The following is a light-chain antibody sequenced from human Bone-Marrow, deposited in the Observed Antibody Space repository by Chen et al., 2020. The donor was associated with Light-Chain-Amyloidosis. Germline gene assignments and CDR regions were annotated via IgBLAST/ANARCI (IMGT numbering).Light chain of an antibody. J-gene: IGKJ3*01. V-gene: IGKV3-15*01. CDR2: CAS. CDR1: QSINYK. Sequence: EIVMTQSPATLSVSPGERATLSCRASQSINYKLAWYQHKPGQAPRLLIYCASTRATGIPARFSGSGSGTEFTLTISSMESEDVAIYYCQQYNNWPGTFGPGTKVDIK. CDR3: QQYNNWPGT.